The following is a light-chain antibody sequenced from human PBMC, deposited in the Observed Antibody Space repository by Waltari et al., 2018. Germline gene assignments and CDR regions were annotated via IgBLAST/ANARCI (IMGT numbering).Light chain of an antibody. Sequence: QSALTPPASVSGSPGMSITISCNGTRRDVGSFHLFSWYQQHPGKAPQLIIFEVTKRPSGVSDRFSGSKSDNTASLTISGLQAEDEADYFCCSYASFSTMIFGGGTKVTVL. J-gene: IGLJ2*01. CDR2: EVT. CDR1: RRDVGSFHL. V-gene: IGLV2-23*02. CDR3: CSYASFSTMI.